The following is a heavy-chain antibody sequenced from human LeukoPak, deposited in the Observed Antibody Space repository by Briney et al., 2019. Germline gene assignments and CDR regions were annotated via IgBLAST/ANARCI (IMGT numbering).Heavy chain of an antibody. V-gene: IGHV3-15*01. Sequence: PGGSLRLSCATSGFSFTDYPMNWVRQAPGKGLEWVGRIKGKTDGGTTDYAAPVKGRFTISRDDSRDTLYLQMNSLKTEDTAVYYRTTDWQWLASTGFNYWGQGTLVTVSS. CDR1: GFSFTDYP. CDR3: TTDWQWLASTGFNY. J-gene: IGHJ4*02. D-gene: IGHD6-19*01. CDR2: IKGKTDGGTT.